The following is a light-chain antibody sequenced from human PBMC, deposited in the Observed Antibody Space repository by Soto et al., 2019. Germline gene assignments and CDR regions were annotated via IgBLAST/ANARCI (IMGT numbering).Light chain of an antibody. CDR1: SSDVGLYNL. Sequence: QSVLTQPASVSGSPGQSITISCTGTSSDVGLYNLVSWYQQHPGKAPKLMIYEGNKRPSGVSNRFSGSKSGNTASLTISGLQVEDEADYYCCSYAGTRMVFGGGTKLTVL. V-gene: IGLV2-23*01. CDR3: CSYAGTRMV. J-gene: IGLJ2*01. CDR2: EGN.